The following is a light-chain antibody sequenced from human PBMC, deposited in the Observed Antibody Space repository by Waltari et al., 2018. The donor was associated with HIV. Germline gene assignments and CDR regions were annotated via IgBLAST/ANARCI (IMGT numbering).Light chain of an antibody. CDR3: AALYDTLDVYVV. J-gene: IGLJ2*01. CDR2: SNA. Sequence: QSVLTQPPSTSGTPGQRVTISCSGSSSNIGSNTVNWYQQFTGTDPKLIIYSNAQRPSGRPYRFSASKSGTSASLAIFGLQSDDEGNYYCAALYDTLDVYVVFGVGTRLTVL. V-gene: IGLV1-44*01. CDR1: SSNIGSNT.